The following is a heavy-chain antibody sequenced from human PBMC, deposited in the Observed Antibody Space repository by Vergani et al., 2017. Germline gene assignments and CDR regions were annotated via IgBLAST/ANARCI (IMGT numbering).Heavy chain of an antibody. CDR3: ARSLYSSSWHYGMDV. J-gene: IGHJ6*02. CDR1: GFTVSSNY. D-gene: IGHD6-13*01. Sequence: VQLVESGGGLVQPGGSLRLSCAASGFTVSSNYMSWVRQAPGKGLEWVSVIYSGGSTYYADSVKGRFTISRHNSKNTLYLQMNSLRAEDTAVYYCARSLYSSSWHYGMDVWGQGTTVTVSS. CDR2: IYSGGST. V-gene: IGHV3-53*04.